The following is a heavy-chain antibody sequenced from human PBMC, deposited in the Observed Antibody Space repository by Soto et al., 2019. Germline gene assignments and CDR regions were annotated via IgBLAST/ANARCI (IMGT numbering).Heavy chain of an antibody. V-gene: IGHV1-3*05. Sequence: QVQLVQSGAEEKKPGASVKVSCKASGYTFTSYAMHWVRQGPGQRLEWMGWINAGNGNTKYSQKFQGRVTITRDTSASTAYMELSSLRSEDTAVYYCARDPSYYGMDVWGQGTTVTVSS. CDR3: ARDPSYYGMDV. CDR1: GYTFTSYA. CDR2: INAGNGNT. J-gene: IGHJ6*02.